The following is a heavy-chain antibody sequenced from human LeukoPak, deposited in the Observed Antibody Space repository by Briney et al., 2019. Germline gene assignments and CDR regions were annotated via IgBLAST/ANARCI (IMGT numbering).Heavy chain of an antibody. CDR2: ISFSGNT. CDR3: ARLSSQMTVMVSPFDY. J-gene: IGHJ4*02. V-gene: IGHV4-39*01. Sequence: SESLSLTCSVSGASISSTSFYWGWIRQPPGKGLEWIGNISFSGNTFYNPSLKSRVTISVDTSKNQFSLKLGSVTAADTAVYYCARLSSQMTVMVSPFDYWGQGNLVTVSS. CDR1: GASISSTSFY. D-gene: IGHD3-22*01.